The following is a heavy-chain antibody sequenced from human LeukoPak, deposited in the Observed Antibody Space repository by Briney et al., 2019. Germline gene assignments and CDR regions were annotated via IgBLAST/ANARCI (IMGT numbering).Heavy chain of an antibody. D-gene: IGHD6-13*01. Sequence: SGTLSLTCAVSGGSISSSNWWSWVRQPPGKGLEWIGEIYHSGSTNYNPSLKSRVTISVDKSKNQFSLQLNSVTPEDTAVYYCARFVVGQQLVTDAFDIWGQGTMVTVSS. CDR3: ARFVVGQQLVTDAFDI. CDR1: GGSISSSNW. CDR2: IYHSGST. V-gene: IGHV4-4*02. J-gene: IGHJ3*02.